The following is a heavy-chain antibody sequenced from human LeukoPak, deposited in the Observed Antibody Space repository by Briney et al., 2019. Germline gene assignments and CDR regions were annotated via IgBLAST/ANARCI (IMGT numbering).Heavy chain of an antibody. V-gene: IGHV1-69*06. Sequence: VASVKVSCKASGGTFSSYAISWVRQAPGQGLEWMGGIIPIFGTANYAQKFQGRVTITADKSTSTAYMELSSLRSEDTAVYYCASSEVRGAYYFDYWGQGTLVTVSS. D-gene: IGHD1-14*01. CDR3: ASSEVRGAYYFDY. CDR2: IIPIFGTA. J-gene: IGHJ4*02. CDR1: GGTFSSYA.